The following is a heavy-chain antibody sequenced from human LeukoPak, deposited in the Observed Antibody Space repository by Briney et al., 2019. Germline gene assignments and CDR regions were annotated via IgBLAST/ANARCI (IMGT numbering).Heavy chain of an antibody. CDR3: ARGHDYGDLMGAFDI. Sequence: SVKVSCKASGGTFSSYAISWVRQAPGQGLEWMGGIIPIFGTANNAQKFQGRVTITADESTSTAYMELSSLRSEDTAVYYCARGHDYGDLMGAFDIWGQGTMVTVSS. D-gene: IGHD4-17*01. V-gene: IGHV1-69*13. CDR2: IIPIFGTA. CDR1: GGTFSSYA. J-gene: IGHJ3*02.